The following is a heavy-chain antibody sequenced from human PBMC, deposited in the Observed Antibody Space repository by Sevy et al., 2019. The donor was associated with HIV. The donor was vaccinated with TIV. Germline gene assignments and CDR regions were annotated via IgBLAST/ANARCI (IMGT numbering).Heavy chain of an antibody. CDR2: INPDSGDT. V-gene: IGHV1-2*02. CDR1: GHTFTDYF. Sequence: ASVKVSCKASGHTFTDYFMHWVRQAPGQGLEWMGWINPDSGDTKYAQKFHGRVTLTRDTSISTAYMELSRLKSDDTAVYYCASPGGYRYGSHLDYWGQGTLVTVSS. CDR3: ASPGGYRYGSHLDY. J-gene: IGHJ4*02. D-gene: IGHD5-18*01.